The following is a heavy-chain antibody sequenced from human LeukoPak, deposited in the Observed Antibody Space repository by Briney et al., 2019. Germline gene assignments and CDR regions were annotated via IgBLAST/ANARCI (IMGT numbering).Heavy chain of an antibody. V-gene: IGHV1-2*02. CDR1: GYTFTCYY. CDR3: ARPYYYGSGRHLDY. Sequence: ASVKVSCKASGYTFTCYYMHWVRQAPGQGLEWMGWINPNSGGTNYAQKFQGRVTMTRDTSISTAYMELSRLRSDDTAVYYFARPYYYGSGRHLDYWGQGTLVTVSS. J-gene: IGHJ4*02. D-gene: IGHD3-10*01. CDR2: INPNSGGT.